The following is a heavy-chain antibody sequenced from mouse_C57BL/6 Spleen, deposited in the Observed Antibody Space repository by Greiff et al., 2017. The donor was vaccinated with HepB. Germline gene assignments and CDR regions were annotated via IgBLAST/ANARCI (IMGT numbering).Heavy chain of an antibody. V-gene: IGHV5-4*01. CDR3: ARDDLRYFDY. J-gene: IGHJ2*01. CDR1: GFTFSSYA. Sequence: EVKLMESGGGLVKPGGSLKLSCAASGFTFSSYAMSWVRQTPEKRLEWVATISDGGSYTYYPDNVKGRFTISRDNAKNNLYLQMSHLKSEDTAMYYCARDDLRYFDYWGQGTTLTVSS. CDR2: ISDGGSYT.